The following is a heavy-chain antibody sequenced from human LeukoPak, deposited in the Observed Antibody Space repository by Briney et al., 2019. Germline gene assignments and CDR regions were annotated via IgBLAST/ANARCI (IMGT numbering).Heavy chain of an antibody. V-gene: IGHV3-7*01. CDR1: GFTVSSYW. Sequence: PGGSLRLSCAASGFTVSSYWMSWVRQAPGKGLEWVANIKQDGSEKYYVDSVKGRFTISRDNAKNSLYLQMNSLRAEDTAVYYCARDPSSGWFNYWGQGTLVTVSS. CDR2: IKQDGSEK. D-gene: IGHD6-19*01. CDR3: ARDPSSGWFNY. J-gene: IGHJ4*02.